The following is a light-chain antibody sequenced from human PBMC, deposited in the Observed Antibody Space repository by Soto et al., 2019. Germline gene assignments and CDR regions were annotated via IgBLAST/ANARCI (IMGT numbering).Light chain of an antibody. CDR2: RNN. CDR3: AAGDDSLSGSVV. CDR1: SSNIGSNY. V-gene: IGLV1-47*01. J-gene: IGLJ2*01. Sequence: QAVVTQPPSASGTPGQRVTISCSGSSSNIGSNYVYWYQQLPGTAPKLLIYRNNQRPSGVPDRFSGSKSGTSASLAISGLRSEDEADYYCAAGDDSLSGSVVFGGGTQLTVL.